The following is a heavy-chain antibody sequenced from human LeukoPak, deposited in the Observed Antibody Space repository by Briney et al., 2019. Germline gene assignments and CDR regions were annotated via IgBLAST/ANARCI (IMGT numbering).Heavy chain of an antibody. CDR2: IIPIPGIA. CDR3: ARGDAAAGTPGY. CDR1: GGTFSSYA. J-gene: IGHJ4*02. Sequence: ASVKVSCKASGGTFSSYAISWVRQAPGQGLEWMGRIIPIPGIANYAQKFQGRVTITADKSTSTAYMELSSLRSENTAVYYCARGDAAAGTPGYWGQGTLVTVSS. V-gene: IGHV1-69*04. D-gene: IGHD6-13*01.